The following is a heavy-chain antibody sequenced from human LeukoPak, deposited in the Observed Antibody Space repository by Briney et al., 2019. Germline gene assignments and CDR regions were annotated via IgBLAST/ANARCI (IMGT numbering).Heavy chain of an antibody. V-gene: IGHV4-34*01. Sequence: SETLSLTCAVYGGSLSGYYWSWIRQPPGKGLEWIGEINHSGSTNYNPSLKSRVTISVDTSKNQFSLKLSSVTAADTAVYYCARVEEYSSSWFDYWGQGTLVTVSS. J-gene: IGHJ4*02. CDR1: GGSLSGYY. D-gene: IGHD6-13*01. CDR3: ARVEEYSSSWFDY. CDR2: INHSGST.